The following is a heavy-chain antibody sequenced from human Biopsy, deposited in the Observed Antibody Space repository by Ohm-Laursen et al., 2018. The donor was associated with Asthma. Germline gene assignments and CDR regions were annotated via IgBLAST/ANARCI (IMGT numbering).Heavy chain of an antibody. V-gene: IGHV3-30*19. Sequence: SLRLSCAAPRFTYEMHWVRQAPGKGLEWVAVISYDGSSIYYADSVKGRFTISRDNSKNTLSLQMNSLTAEDTAVYYCAREGVAGTHIEDWGQGALVTVSS. CDR1: RFTYE. CDR2: ISYDGSSI. D-gene: IGHD6-19*01. CDR3: AREGVAGTHIED. J-gene: IGHJ4*02.